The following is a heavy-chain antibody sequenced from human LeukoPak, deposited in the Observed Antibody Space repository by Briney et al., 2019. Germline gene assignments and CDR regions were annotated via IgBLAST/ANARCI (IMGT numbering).Heavy chain of an antibody. Sequence: GRSLRLSCAASGFTFSSYGMHWDRQAPGKGLEWVAVIWYDGSNKYYADSVKGRFTISRDNSKNTLYLQMNSLRAEDTAVYYCARVVSDYYDSSGLFDYWGQGTLVTVSS. CDR2: IWYDGSNK. CDR3: ARVVSDYYDSSGLFDY. CDR1: GFTFSSYG. D-gene: IGHD3-22*01. V-gene: IGHV3-33*01. J-gene: IGHJ4*02.